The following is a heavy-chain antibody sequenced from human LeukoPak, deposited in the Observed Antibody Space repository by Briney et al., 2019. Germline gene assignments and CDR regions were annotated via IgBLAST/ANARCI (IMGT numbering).Heavy chain of an antibody. CDR2: ISSSSNYI. J-gene: IGHJ4*02. V-gene: IGHV3-21*01. Sequence: RGSLRLSCAASGFTFSAYSMNWVRQAPGKGLEWVSCISSSSNYIYYADSVKGRFTISRDNAKNSLFLQMNSLRAEDTAVYYCARDEGVSFDYWGQGILVTVSS. CDR3: ARDEGVSFDY. CDR1: GFTFSAYS.